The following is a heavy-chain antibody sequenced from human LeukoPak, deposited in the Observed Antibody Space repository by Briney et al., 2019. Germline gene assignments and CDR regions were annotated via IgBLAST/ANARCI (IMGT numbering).Heavy chain of an antibody. CDR2: ISGSGTTT. CDR3: ATGGGSIVVPATTGSGYFDY. V-gene: IGHV3-23*01. D-gene: IGHD2-2*01. Sequence: GGSLRLSCAASGFTFSSYAMSWVRQAPGKGLEWVAGISGSGTTTYYADSVKSRFTISRDESKNTLYLQMNSLRTEDTAVYYCATGGGSIVVPATTGSGYFDYWGQGTLVTVS. J-gene: IGHJ4*02. CDR1: GFTFSSYA.